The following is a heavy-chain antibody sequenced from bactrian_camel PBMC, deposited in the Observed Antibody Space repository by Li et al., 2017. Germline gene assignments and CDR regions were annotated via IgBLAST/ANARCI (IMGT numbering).Heavy chain of an antibody. CDR1: GFTFSTYA. Sequence: VQLVESGGGSVQAGGSLKLSCAASGFTFSTYAMSWVRQAPGKGLEWVSAINREGGATGGATYYADSVKGRFTISRDSAKNTISLEMNSLKSEDTALYYCATDGWVAGSSEVLGPYNYWGQGTQVTVS. V-gene: IGHV3S40*01. CDR2: INREGGATGGAT. J-gene: IGHJ4*01. CDR3: ATDGWVAGSSEVLGPYNY. D-gene: IGHD6*01.